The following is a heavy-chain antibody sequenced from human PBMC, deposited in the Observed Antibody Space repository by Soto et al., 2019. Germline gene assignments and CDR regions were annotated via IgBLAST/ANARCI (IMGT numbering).Heavy chain of an antibody. J-gene: IGHJ3*02. Sequence: QVQLQESGPGLVKPSQTLSLTCSVSGVSINSGGYYWSWIRHHPGKRLEWIGYIYSTGHTFYNPSLKSRVAMSLDTSKNQCSLKLSSVTAADTAVYYCARGSQLEREALDIWGQGTMVTVSS. D-gene: IGHD1-1*01. CDR2: IYSTGHT. CDR1: GVSINSGGYY. CDR3: ARGSQLEREALDI. V-gene: IGHV4-31*03.